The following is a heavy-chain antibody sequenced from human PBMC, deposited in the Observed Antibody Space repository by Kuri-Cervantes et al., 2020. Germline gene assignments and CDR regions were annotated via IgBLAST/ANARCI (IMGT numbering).Heavy chain of an antibody. Sequence: SGPTLVKPTQTLTLTCTCSGFSLSTSGVGVGWIRQPPGNALEWLALIYWDDDQRYSPSLKRRLTITKDTSKNEVVLTMTNMDPVDTATYYRAHNVLLWFGELFAADYWGQGTLVTVSS. D-gene: IGHD3-10*01. J-gene: IGHJ4*02. CDR1: GFSLSTSGVG. CDR3: AHNVLLWFGELFAADY. V-gene: IGHV2-5*02. CDR2: IYWDDDQ.